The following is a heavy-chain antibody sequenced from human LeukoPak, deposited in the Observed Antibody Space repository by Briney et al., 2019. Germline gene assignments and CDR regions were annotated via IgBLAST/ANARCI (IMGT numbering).Heavy chain of an antibody. Sequence: SETLSLTCTVSGGSISSYYWSWIRQPPGKGLEWIGYIYYSGSTNYNPSLKSRVTISVDTSKNQFSLKLSSVTAADTAVYYCARSIPSTGYYYYYGMDVWGKGTTVTVSS. J-gene: IGHJ6*04. V-gene: IGHV4-59*01. CDR2: IYYSGST. D-gene: IGHD3-10*01. CDR1: GGSISSYY. CDR3: ARSIPSTGYYYYYGMDV.